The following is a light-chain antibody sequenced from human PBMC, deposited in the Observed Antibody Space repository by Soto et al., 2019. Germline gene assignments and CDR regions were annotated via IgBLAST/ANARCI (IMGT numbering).Light chain of an antibody. V-gene: IGKV1-39*01. J-gene: IGKJ4*01. CDR1: QSIGKY. Sequence: DIQMTQSPSSLSASVGDRVTITCRASQSIGKYLSWFQQTPGNAPKLLIYAASGLQSGVPSRFSGSGSGTDFTLTISSLQPEDFATYYCQQSYSTPLTFGGGTKVDI. CDR3: QQSYSTPLT. CDR2: AAS.